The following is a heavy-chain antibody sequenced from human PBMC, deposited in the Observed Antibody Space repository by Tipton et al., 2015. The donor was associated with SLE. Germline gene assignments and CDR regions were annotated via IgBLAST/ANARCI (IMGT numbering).Heavy chain of an antibody. Sequence: LRLSCTVSRGSITSDAYHLNWIRQPAGKGLEWIGDLYSGGSPNYNPSLKSRVTMSVDTSKNQFSLKLNSVTAADTAVFYCARVAGHSSVWYGWVDSWGQGTLVTVSS. J-gene: IGHJ4*02. V-gene: IGHV4-61*09. CDR1: RGSITSDAYH. CDR2: LYSGGSP. CDR3: ARVAGHSSVWYGWVDS. D-gene: IGHD6-19*01.